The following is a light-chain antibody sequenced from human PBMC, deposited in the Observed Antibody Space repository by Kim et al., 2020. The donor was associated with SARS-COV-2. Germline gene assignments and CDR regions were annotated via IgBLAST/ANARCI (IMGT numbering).Light chain of an antibody. J-gene: IGLJ1*01. CDR1: SSNIVALEA. CDR2: RDS. V-gene: IGLV1-40*01. CDR3: QSYDSSLNGYV. Sequence: QRVTISCTGSSSNIVALEAVHWYQHLPGTAPKLLIYRDSYRPSGVPDRFSGSKSGTSASLVITGLQAEDEADYYCQSYDSSLNGYVFGTGTKVTVL.